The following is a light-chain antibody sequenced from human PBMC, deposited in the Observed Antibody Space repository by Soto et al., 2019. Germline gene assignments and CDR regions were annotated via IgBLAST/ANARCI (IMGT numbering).Light chain of an antibody. CDR3: AAWDDSLNGVV. J-gene: IGLJ2*01. Sequence: QAVVTQPPSASGTPGQRVTISCSGNSSNIGINTVNWYQQLPGTAPKLLIYSNNQRPSGVPDRFSGSKSGTSASLAISGLQSEDEADYYCAAWDDSLNGVVFGGGTKVTVL. CDR1: SSNIGINT. CDR2: SNN. V-gene: IGLV1-44*01.